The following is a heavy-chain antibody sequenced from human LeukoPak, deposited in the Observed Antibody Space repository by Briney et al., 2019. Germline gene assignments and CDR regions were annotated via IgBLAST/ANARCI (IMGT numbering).Heavy chain of an antibody. Sequence: SETLSLTCTVSGGSISSGGYYWSWIRQHPGKGLEWIVYIYYSGSTYYNPSLKSRVTISVDTSKNQFSLKLSSVTAADTAVYYCARDRLQGAGSNYYYYMDVWGKGTTVTVSS. D-gene: IGHD5-24*01. J-gene: IGHJ6*03. CDR2: IYYSGST. CDR3: ARDRLQGAGSNYYYYMDV. V-gene: IGHV4-31*03. CDR1: GGSISSGGYY.